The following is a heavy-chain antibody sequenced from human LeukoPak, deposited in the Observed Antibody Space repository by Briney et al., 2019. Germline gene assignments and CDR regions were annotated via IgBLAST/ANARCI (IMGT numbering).Heavy chain of an antibody. Sequence: SVKVSCKASGGTFSSYTISWVRQAPGQGLEWMGRIIPIFGTANYAQKFQGRVTITTDESTSTAYMELSSLRSEDTAVYYCARSSVAISTGIKVDYWGQGTLVTVSS. CDR1: GGTFSSYT. D-gene: IGHD3-3*01. J-gene: IGHJ4*02. CDR3: ARSSVAISTGIKVDY. CDR2: IIPIFGTA. V-gene: IGHV1-69*05.